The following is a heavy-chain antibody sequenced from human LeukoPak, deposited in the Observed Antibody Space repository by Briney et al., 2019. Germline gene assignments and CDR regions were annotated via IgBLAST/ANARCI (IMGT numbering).Heavy chain of an antibody. D-gene: IGHD2-2*02. V-gene: IGHV4-31*03. CDR1: GGSISSGGYY. J-gene: IGHJ4*02. Sequence: SETLSLTCTVSGGSISSGGYYWSWIRQHPGKGLEWIGYIYYSGSTYYNPSLKSRVTISVDTSKNQFSLKLSSVTAADTAVYYCARDPRVDYCSSTSCYSRWGQGTLVTDSS. CDR2: IYYSGST. CDR3: ARDPRVDYCSSTSCYSR.